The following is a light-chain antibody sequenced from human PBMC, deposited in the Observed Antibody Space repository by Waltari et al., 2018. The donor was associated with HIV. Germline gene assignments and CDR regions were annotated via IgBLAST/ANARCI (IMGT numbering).Light chain of an antibody. CDR2: ADD. CDR3: QVWDSSRDLVV. V-gene: IGLV3-21*02. Sequence: SYVLTQPPSVSVAPGQTARITCGGNNIGSKSMYWYQQRPGQAPCLVVYADDDRPSGIPERFSGSNSGNTATLSISRVEAGDEADYYCQVWDSSRDLVVFGGGTKLTVL. CDR1: NIGSKS. J-gene: IGLJ2*01.